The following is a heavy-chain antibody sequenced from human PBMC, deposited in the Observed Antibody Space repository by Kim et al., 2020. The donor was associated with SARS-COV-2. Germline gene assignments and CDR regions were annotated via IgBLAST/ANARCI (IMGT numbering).Heavy chain of an antibody. Sequence: GGSLRLSCAASGLTFSNFGMHWVRQAPGKGLEWVAIISYDVGIKYYADSVKGRFTISRDNSKNTLYLQMNSLRAEDTAVYYCATARGKMVRGVIIDYYHYGMDVWGKGTTVTVSS. CDR1: GLTFSNFG. D-gene: IGHD3-10*01. CDR3: ATARGKMVRGVIIDYYHYGMDV. CDR2: ISYDVGIK. V-gene: IGHV3-30*03. J-gene: IGHJ6*04.